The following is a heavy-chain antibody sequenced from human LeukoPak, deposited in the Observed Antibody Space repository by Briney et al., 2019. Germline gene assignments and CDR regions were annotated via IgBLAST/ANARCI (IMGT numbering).Heavy chain of an antibody. CDR1: GYSISSGYF. CDR2: IYHSGST. Sequence: SETLSLTCTVSGYSISSGYFWGWIRQPPGKGLEWIGSIYHSGSTYYNPSLKSRVTISVDTSKNQFSLKLSSVTAADTAVYYCARFSGRAFDIWGQGTMVTVSS. CDR3: ARFSGRAFDI. J-gene: IGHJ3*02. D-gene: IGHD3-10*01. V-gene: IGHV4-38-2*02.